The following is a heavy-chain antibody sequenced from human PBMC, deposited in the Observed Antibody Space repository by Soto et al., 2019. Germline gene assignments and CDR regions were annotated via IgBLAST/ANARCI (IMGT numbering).Heavy chain of an antibody. Sequence: SGTLSLTCSVSGGSISSGGYSWTWMRQPPGKGLEWIGYIYHSGSTYYNPSLKSRVTISIDRSKNQFSLKLSSVTAADTAVYYCARREITAAGDDYWGQGTLVTVSS. CDR3: ARREITAAGDDY. V-gene: IGHV4-30-2*01. D-gene: IGHD6-13*01. CDR1: GGSISSGGYS. J-gene: IGHJ4*02. CDR2: IYHSGST.